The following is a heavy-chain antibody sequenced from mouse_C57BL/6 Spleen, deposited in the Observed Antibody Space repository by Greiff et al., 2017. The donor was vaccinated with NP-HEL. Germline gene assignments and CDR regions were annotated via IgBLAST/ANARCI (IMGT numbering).Heavy chain of an antibody. CDR1: GYTFTSYW. V-gene: IGHV1-64*01. J-gene: IGHJ2*01. CDR3: ARGDYDGYPYYFDY. D-gene: IGHD2-3*01. Sequence: VQLQQPGAELVKPGASVKLSCKASGYTFTSYWMHWVKQRPGQGLEWIGMIHPNSGSTNYNEKFKSKATLTVDKSSSTAYMQLSSLTSEDSAVYYCARGDYDGYPYYFDYWGQGTTLTVSS. CDR2: IHPNSGST.